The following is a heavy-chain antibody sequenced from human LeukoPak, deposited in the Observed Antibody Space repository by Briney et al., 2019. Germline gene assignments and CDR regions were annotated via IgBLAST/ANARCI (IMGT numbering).Heavy chain of an antibody. V-gene: IGHV3-21*04. Sequence: PGGSLRLSCAASGFIFSSYSMNWVRQAPWEGLEWVSSISSSSSYIYYADSVKGRFTISRDNAKNSLYLQMNSLRAEDTAVYYCARDLSGSYSYWGQGTLVTVSS. CDR1: GFIFSSYS. CDR2: ISSSSSYI. D-gene: IGHD1-26*01. CDR3: ARDLSGSYSY. J-gene: IGHJ4*02.